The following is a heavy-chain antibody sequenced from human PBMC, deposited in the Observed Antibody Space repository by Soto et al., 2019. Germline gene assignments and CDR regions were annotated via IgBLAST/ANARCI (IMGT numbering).Heavy chain of an antibody. CDR3: ARDRGGQLVDY. CDR2: INTDGSNK. D-gene: IGHD6-13*01. Sequence: GGSLRLSCAASGLTFRSYWMHWVRQAPGKGLVWVSRINTDGSNKYYADSVKGRFTISRDNSKNTLYLQMNSLRAEDTAVYYCARDRGGQLVDYWGQGTLVTVSS. CDR1: GLTFRSYW. J-gene: IGHJ4*02. V-gene: IGHV3-74*01.